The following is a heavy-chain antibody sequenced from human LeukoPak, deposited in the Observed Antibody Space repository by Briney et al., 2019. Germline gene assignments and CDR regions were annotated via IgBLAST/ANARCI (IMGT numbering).Heavy chain of an antibody. D-gene: IGHD2-2*01. CDR1: GGSFSGYY. Sequence: SETLSLTCAVYGGSFSGYYWSWIRQPPGKGLEWIGEINHSGSTNYNPSLKSRVTISVDTSKNQFSLKLSSVTAADTAVYYCARGPSADIVVVSAGNWFDPWGQGTLVTVSS. J-gene: IGHJ5*02. V-gene: IGHV4-34*01. CDR3: ARGPSADIVVVSAGNWFDP. CDR2: INHSGST.